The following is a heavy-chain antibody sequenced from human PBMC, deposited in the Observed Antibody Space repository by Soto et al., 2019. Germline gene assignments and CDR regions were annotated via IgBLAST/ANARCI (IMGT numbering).Heavy chain of an antibody. CDR1: GFTFSSYA. V-gene: IGHV3-23*01. CDR3: AKDSKRDYDSSGYYLPREGYYFDY. J-gene: IGHJ4*02. Sequence: GGSLRLSCAASGFTFSSYAMSWVRQAPGKGLEWVSAISGSGGSTYYADSVKGRFTISRDNSKNTLYLQMNSLRAEDTAVYYCAKDSKRDYDSSGYYLPREGYYFDYWGQGTLVTVS. D-gene: IGHD3-22*01. CDR2: ISGSGGST.